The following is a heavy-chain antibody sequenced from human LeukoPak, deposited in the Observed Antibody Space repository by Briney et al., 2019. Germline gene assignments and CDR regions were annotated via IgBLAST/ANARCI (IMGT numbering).Heavy chain of an antibody. D-gene: IGHD3-10*01. V-gene: IGHV3-23*01. CDR1: GFTFNTYS. Sequence: GGSLRLSCAASGFTFNTYSMSWVRQAPGKGLEWVSAISGSGGSTYYADSVKGRFTISRDNSKNTLYLQMNSLRAEDTAVYYCAKEPPLHYARFGEQNWGQGTLVTVSS. J-gene: IGHJ4*02. CDR2: ISGSGGST. CDR3: AKEPPLHYARFGEQN.